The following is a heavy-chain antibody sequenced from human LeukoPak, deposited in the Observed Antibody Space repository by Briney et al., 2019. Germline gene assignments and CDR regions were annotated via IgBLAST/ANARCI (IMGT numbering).Heavy chain of an antibody. Sequence: PGGSLRLSCSASGFTFSTSGMHWVRQAPVNGLEWVAYVPFDGIKKFYADSVRGRFTISRDNSKNTLYLQLNSLRPDDTAVYYCAKDRPHSSGWGTPADFWGQGTLVTVSS. CDR1: GFTFSTSG. J-gene: IGHJ4*02. CDR3: AKDRPHSSGWGTPADF. V-gene: IGHV3-30*02. CDR2: VPFDGIKK. D-gene: IGHD6-19*01.